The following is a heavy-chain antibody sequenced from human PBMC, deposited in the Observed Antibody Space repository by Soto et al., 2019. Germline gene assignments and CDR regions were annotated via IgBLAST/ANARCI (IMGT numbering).Heavy chain of an antibody. CDR3: ARIQLDYVDYVDYYSYGMDF. Sequence: SGPTLVNPTETLTLTCTVSGFSLSNARMGVSWIRQPPGKALEWLAHIFSNDEKSYSTSLKSRLTISKDTSKSQVVLTMTNMDPVDTATYYCARIQLDYVDYVDYYSYGMDFWGQGTMVTVSS. V-gene: IGHV2-26*01. J-gene: IGHJ6*01. CDR1: GFSLSNARMG. D-gene: IGHD4-17*01. CDR2: IFSNDEK.